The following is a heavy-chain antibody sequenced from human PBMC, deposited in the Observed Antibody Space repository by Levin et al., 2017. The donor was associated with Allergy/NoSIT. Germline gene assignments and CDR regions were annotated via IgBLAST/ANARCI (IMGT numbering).Heavy chain of an antibody. J-gene: IGHJ4*02. V-gene: IGHV3-48*01. D-gene: IGHD2-15*01. CDR1: GFTFSSYS. CDR2: ISSSSSTI. CDR3: ARDYCSGGNCYDPTYFDY. Sequence: GGSLRLSCAASGFTFSSYSINWVRQAPGKGLEWVSYISSSSSTIYYAESVKGRFTISRDNAKNSLYLQMNSLRAEDTAVYYCARDYCSGGNCYDPTYFDYWGQGTLVTVPS.